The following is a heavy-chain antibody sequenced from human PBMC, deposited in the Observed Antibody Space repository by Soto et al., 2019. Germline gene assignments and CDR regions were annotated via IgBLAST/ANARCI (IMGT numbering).Heavy chain of an antibody. CDR3: EGTVGNCSGGSCSGY. V-gene: IGHV3-21*01. CDR2: ISSSSKYI. J-gene: IGHJ4*02. CDR1: GFTFDNYN. D-gene: IGHD2-15*01. Sequence: GGSLRLSWASSGFTFDNYNVNLVRQAPGKGLEWVSSISSSSKYIYYADSVKGRFTISRDNAKNSLYLQMNSLRAEDTAVFYCEGTVGNCSGGSCSGYWGQGTLVTVSS.